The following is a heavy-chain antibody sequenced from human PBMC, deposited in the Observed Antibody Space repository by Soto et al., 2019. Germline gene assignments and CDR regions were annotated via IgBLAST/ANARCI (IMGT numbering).Heavy chain of an antibody. CDR2: IWYDGSNK. CDR1: GFTFSSYG. J-gene: IGHJ4*02. D-gene: IGHD6-19*01. Sequence: QVQLVESGGGVVQPGRSLRLSCAASGFTFSSYGMHWVRQAPGKGLERVAVIWYDGSNKYYADSVKGRFTISRDNSKNTLYLQRNSLRAEDTAVYYCARVHKAYSSGWFPSQAFDYWGQGTLVTVSS. CDR3: ARVHKAYSSGWFPSQAFDY. V-gene: IGHV3-33*01.